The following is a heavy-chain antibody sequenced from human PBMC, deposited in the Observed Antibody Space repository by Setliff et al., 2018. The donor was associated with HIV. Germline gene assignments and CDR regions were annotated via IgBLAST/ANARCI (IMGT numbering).Heavy chain of an antibody. CDR3: ARRGEDCSRTSCYAFDV. D-gene: IGHD2-2*01. J-gene: IGHJ3*01. CDR2: MYHTGST. Sequence: SETLSLTCAVSGYSISSGCYWGWIRQPPGKGLEWIGSMYHTGSTYYSPSLNSRFTISVDTSKNQFSLKLRSVTAADTAVYYCARRGEDCSRTSCYAFDVWGQGAMVTVSS. CDR1: GYSISSGCY. V-gene: IGHV4-38-2*01.